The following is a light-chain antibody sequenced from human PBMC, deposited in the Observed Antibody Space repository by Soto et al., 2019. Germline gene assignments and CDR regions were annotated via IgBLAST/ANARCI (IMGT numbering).Light chain of an antibody. J-gene: IGLJ3*02. V-gene: IGLV1-44*01. CDR1: SSNIGSNL. CDR2: SDK. Sequence: QSALTQPPSASETPGQRVSISCSGSSSNIGSNLVNWYQQLPGTSPKLLVYSDKQRPSGVPDRFSGSKSGTSASLAISGLQSEDEADYYCAVWDDSLNGPVFGGGTKLTVL. CDR3: AVWDDSLNGPV.